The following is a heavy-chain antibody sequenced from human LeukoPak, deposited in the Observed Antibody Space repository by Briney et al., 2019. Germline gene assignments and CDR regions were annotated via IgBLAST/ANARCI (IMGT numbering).Heavy chain of an antibody. CDR3: AKDLGDYGDYAFDI. CDR1: GFTFSSYA. D-gene: IGHD4-17*01. CDR2: INDNGDGT. J-gene: IGHJ3*02. V-gene: IGHV3-23*01. Sequence: GGSLRLSCAASGFTFSSYAMSWVRQAPGKGLKWVSTINDNGDGTYYADSVKGRFTISRDNSKNTLYLQMNSLRAEDTAVYYCAKDLGDYGDYAFDIWGQGTMVTVSS.